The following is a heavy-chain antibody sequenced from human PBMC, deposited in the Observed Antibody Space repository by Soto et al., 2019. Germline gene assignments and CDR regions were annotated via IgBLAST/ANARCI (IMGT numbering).Heavy chain of an antibody. CDR1: GFTFSDYY. D-gene: IGHD6-13*01. Sequence: GGSLRLSCAASGFTFSDYYMTWIRQAPGKGLEWVSYISSSGNSIYYADSVRGRFTVSRDNAKNSLFLQMNSLRAEDTAVYYCASRAAAGRSFDYWGRGTLVTVSS. CDR3: ASRAAAGRSFDY. CDR2: ISSSGNSI. V-gene: IGHV3-11*01. J-gene: IGHJ4*02.